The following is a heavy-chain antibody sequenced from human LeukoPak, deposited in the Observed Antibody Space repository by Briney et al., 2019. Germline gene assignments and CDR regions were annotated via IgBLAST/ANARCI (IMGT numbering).Heavy chain of an antibody. J-gene: IGHJ4*02. Sequence: GGSLRLSCAASGFTFSSYAMSWVRQAPGKGLEWVSGISAGGGRTYYADSVKGRFTISRDNSKNTLYLQMNSLRAEDTAVYYCAKAPNDIVATIYPSYYFDYWGQGTLVTVSS. CDR3: AKAPNDIVATIYPSYYFDY. CDR2: ISAGGGRT. V-gene: IGHV3-23*01. CDR1: GFTFSSYA. D-gene: IGHD5-12*01.